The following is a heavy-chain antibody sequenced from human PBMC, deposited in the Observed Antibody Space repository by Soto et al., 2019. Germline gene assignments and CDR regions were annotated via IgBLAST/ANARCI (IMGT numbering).Heavy chain of an antibody. Sequence: GGSLRLSCAASGFTVSSNYMSWVRQAPGKGLEWVSVIYSGGSTYYADSVKGRFTISRDNSKNTLYLQMNSLRAEDTAVYYCARGPRFLEWYNWFDPWGQGTLVTVSS. CDR1: GFTVSSNY. V-gene: IGHV3-66*01. D-gene: IGHD3-3*01. CDR2: IYSGGST. CDR3: ARGPRFLEWYNWFDP. J-gene: IGHJ5*02.